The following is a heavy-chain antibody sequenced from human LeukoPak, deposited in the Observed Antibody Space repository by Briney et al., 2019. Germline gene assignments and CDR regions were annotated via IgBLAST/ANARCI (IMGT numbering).Heavy chain of an antibody. CDR3: ARNCGGDCYYAFDI. J-gene: IGHJ3*02. CDR1: GGSISSGDYY. Sequence: PSEILSLTCTVSGGSISSGDYYWSWIRQPPGKGLEWIGYIYYSGSTYYNPSLKSRVTISVDTSKNQFSLKLSSVTAADTAVYYCARNCGGDCYYAFDIWGQGTMVTVSS. D-gene: IGHD2-21*02. CDR2: IYYSGST. V-gene: IGHV4-30-4*01.